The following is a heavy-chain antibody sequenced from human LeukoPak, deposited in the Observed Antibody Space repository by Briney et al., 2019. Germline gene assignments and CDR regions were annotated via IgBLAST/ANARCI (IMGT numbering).Heavy chain of an antibody. V-gene: IGHV3-21*01. D-gene: IGHD3-10*01. CDR1: GFPFSSYN. Sequence: PGGSLRLSCAASGFPFSSYNMDWVRQAPGKGLEWVSSISSSSRYIYYADSMKGRFTISRDNAKNSLYLQMNSLRAEDTAVYYCARESGSLRDAFDIWGQGTMIIVSS. J-gene: IGHJ3*02. CDR3: ARESGSLRDAFDI. CDR2: ISSSSRYI.